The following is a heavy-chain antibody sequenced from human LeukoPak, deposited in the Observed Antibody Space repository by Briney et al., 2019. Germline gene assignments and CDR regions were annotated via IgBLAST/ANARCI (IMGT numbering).Heavy chain of an antibody. D-gene: IGHD5-18*01. CDR2: IYYSGGT. J-gene: IGHJ6*03. V-gene: IGHV4-39*01. CDR3: ARVARGGSYSYGYIDYYYYYYMDV. CDR1: GGSICSSSYY. Sequence: PETLSLTCTVSGGSICSSSYYWGWISQPPGKGLGWIGRIYYSGGTYYNPSLKSRVTISVDTSKNQFSLKLSSVTAADTAVYYCARVARGGSYSYGYIDYYYYYYMDVWGKGTTVTVSS.